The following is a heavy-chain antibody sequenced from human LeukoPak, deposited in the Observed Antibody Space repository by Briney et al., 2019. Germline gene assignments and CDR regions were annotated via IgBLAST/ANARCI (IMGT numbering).Heavy chain of an antibody. J-gene: IGHJ4*02. D-gene: IGHD3-16*02. CDR2: ISGSGGST. Sequence: GGSLRLSCAASGFTFSSYAMSWVRQAPGKGLEWVSAISGSGGSTYYADSVKGRFTISRDNSKNTLYLQMNSLRAEDTAVYYCAKAGVWGGYRPYFDYWGQGTLVTVSS. CDR1: GFTFSSYA. V-gene: IGHV3-23*01. CDR3: AKAGVWGGYRPYFDY.